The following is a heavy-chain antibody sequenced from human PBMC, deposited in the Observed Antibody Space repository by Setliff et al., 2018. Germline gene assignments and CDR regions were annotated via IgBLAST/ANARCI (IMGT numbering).Heavy chain of an antibody. CDR3: ARGGTFRYFDF. J-gene: IGHJ4*02. CDR2: INHSGSS. CDR1: RGTFSDYF. V-gene: IGHV4-34*01. Sequence: SETLSLTCAASRGTFSDYFWTWIRQSPGKGLEWIGEINHSGSSNYNPSLKSRGTIAIDTSNNQFSLKLRSVTAADTAVYYCARGGTFRYFDFWGQGAPVTVSS.